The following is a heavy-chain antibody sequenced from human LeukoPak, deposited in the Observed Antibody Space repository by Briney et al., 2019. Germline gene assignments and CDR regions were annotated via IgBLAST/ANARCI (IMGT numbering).Heavy chain of an antibody. V-gene: IGHV3-7*03. CDR3: ARGGGLDV. Sequence: GGSLRLSCGASGFSFSSYRMDWVRQAPGKGLEWVASINHNGNVNYYVDSVKGRFTISRDNAKNSLYLQMSNLRAEDTAVYFCARGGGLDVWGQGATVTVSS. CDR2: INHNGNVN. CDR1: GFSFSSYR. D-gene: IGHD3-16*01. J-gene: IGHJ6*02.